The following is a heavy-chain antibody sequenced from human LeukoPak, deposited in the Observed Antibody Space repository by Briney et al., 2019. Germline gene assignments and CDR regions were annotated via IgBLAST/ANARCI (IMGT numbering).Heavy chain of an antibody. Sequence: GASVKVSCEVSGYTLTELSMHWVRQAPGEGLEWMGGFDPEDVETIYAHKFQGRVTMTEDTSTGTAYMELSSLKSEDTAVYYCARDAGRSDSSGYYYADYWGQGTLVTVSS. D-gene: IGHD3-22*01. CDR3: ARDAGRSDSSGYYYADY. J-gene: IGHJ4*02. CDR1: GYTLTELS. V-gene: IGHV1-24*01. CDR2: FDPEDVET.